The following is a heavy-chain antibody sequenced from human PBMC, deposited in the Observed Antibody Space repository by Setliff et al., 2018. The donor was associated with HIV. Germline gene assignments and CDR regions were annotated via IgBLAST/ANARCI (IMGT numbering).Heavy chain of an antibody. Sequence: SETLSLTCTVSDASISAYYWSWIRQPPGKGLEWIGDIFYTGSTNYNPSLKSRVTISIDTSKNQFSLKLSSVTAADTAVYYCARDRIPSKWLLESDYWGQGTLVTVSS. J-gene: IGHJ4*02. V-gene: IGHV4-59*12. CDR1: DASISAYY. D-gene: IGHD3-22*01. CDR3: ARDRIPSKWLLESDY. CDR2: IFYTGST.